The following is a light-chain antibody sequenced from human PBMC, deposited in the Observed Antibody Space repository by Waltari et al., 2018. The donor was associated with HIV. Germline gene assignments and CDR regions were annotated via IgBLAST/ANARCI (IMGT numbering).Light chain of an antibody. J-gene: IGLJ2*01. CDR2: ELT. CDR3: SSLAGASYRVV. V-gene: IGLV2-8*01. CDR1: SSDVGEYHY. Sequence: SALTPPPSASGSPGPSVTIPCTGPSSDVGEYHYVPWYPLHTGKVPRLLIYELTKRPSGVSDHCSCSKSGDTASLTVTGLQPEEEADDYCSSLAGASYRVVFGGGTRLTVL.